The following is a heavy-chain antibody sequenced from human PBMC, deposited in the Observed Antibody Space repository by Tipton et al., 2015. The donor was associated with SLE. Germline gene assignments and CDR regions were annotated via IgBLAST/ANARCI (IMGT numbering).Heavy chain of an antibody. V-gene: IGHV3-30*04. Sequence: SLRLSCAASGFTFSSYAMHWVRQAPGKGLEWVAFVSYDGSRSFYSDSVKGRFTISRDNSRSTLYLQMTSLRPDDAALYYCARTNRELTPAYYFFGHWGQGTQVTVSS. D-gene: IGHD3-10*01. CDR2: VSYDGSRS. CDR3: ARTNRELTPAYYFFGH. J-gene: IGHJ4*02. CDR1: GFTFSSYA.